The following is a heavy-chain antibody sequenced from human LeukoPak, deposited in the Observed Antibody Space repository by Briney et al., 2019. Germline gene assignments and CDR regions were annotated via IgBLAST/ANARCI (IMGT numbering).Heavy chain of an antibody. Sequence: GGSLRLSCAASGFTFSKHWMHWVRQVPGKGLVWVSRINSDGSSTSYADSVKGRFTISRDNSKNTLYLLMNSLRAEDSAVYYCARDRTRDCSGGSCYRHYFDYWGQGTLVSVSS. V-gene: IGHV3-74*01. CDR3: ARDRTRDCSGGSCYRHYFDY. D-gene: IGHD2-15*01. J-gene: IGHJ4*02. CDR2: INSDGSST. CDR1: GFTFSKHW.